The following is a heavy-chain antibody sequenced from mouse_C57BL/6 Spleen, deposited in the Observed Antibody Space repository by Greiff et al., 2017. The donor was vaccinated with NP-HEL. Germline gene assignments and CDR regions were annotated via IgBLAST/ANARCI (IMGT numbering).Heavy chain of an antibody. CDR2: IRNKANGYTT. Sequence: DVKLVESGGGLVQPGCSLSLSCAASGFTFTDYYMSWVRQPPGKALEWLGFIRNKANGYTTEYSASVKGRFTISRDNSQSILYLQMNALRAEDSATYYCARSSFYYDYSWFAYWGQGTLVTVSA. CDR3: ARSSFYYDYSWFAY. CDR1: GFTFTDYY. V-gene: IGHV7-3*01. J-gene: IGHJ3*01. D-gene: IGHD2-4*01.